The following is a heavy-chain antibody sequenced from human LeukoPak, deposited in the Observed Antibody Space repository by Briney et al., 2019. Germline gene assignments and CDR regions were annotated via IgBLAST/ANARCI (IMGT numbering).Heavy chain of an antibody. D-gene: IGHD4-11*01. Sequence: PSETLSLTCTVSGGSISSYYWSWIRQPPGKGLEWIGYVYYSGGTNYNPSLKSRVTISVDTSKNQFSLKLSSVTAADTAVYYCARERSNPGDFDYWGQGTLVTVSS. V-gene: IGHV4-59*01. J-gene: IGHJ4*02. CDR3: ARERSNPGDFDY. CDR1: GGSISSYY. CDR2: VYYSGGT.